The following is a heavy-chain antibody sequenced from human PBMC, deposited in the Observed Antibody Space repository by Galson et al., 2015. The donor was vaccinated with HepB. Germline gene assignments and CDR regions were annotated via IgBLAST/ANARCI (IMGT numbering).Heavy chain of an antibody. CDR1: GGSMSSYY. J-gene: IGHJ3*02. CDR2: VYYSGDT. Sequence: TLSLTCSVSGGSMSSYYWSWIRQSPGRGLEWIGYVYYSGDTNYNPSLKSRIAISVDMSKNQFSLELNSVTAADTAVYYCARSHCSGGSCYWSEADAFDIWGQGTKVTVSS. V-gene: IGHV4-59*01. D-gene: IGHD2-15*01. CDR3: ARSHCSGGSCYWSEADAFDI.